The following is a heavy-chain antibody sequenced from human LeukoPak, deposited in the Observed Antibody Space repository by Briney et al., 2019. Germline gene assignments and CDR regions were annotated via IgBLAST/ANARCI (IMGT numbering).Heavy chain of an antibody. V-gene: IGHV4-59*01. CDR1: GGSISSYY. Sequence: SETLSLTCTVSGGSISSYYWSWIRQPPGKGLEWIGYIYYSGSTNYNPSLKSRVTISVDTSKNQFSLKLSSVTAADTAVYYCARDRGDYYDSSGYYLMPTYYYMDVWGEGTTVTISS. J-gene: IGHJ6*03. CDR3: ARDRGDYYDSSGYYLMPTYYYMDV. D-gene: IGHD3-22*01. CDR2: IYYSGST.